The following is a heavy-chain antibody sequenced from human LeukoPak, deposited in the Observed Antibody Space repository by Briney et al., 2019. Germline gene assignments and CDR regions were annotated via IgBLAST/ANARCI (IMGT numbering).Heavy chain of an antibody. CDR1: GGSISSHY. D-gene: IGHD6-6*01. Sequence: SETLSLTCTVSGGSISSHYWSWIRQPPGKGLEWIGYIYYSGSTNYNPSLKSRVTISVDTSKNQFPLKLSSVTAADTAVYYCARLWYSSSFYYYYYMDVLGKGTTVTVSS. CDR3: ARLWYSSSFYYYYYMDV. CDR2: IYYSGST. J-gene: IGHJ6*03. V-gene: IGHV4-59*11.